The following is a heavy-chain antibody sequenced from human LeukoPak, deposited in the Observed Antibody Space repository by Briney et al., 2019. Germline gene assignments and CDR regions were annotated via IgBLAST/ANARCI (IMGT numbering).Heavy chain of an antibody. D-gene: IGHD6-13*01. Sequence: ASVKVSCKASGYTFNNYVMHWVRQAPGQSLEWMGWINPGNGNTKYSQKLQGRVTIIWDTSASTAYMEVSGLRSEDTAVYYCARDSSRSWYADFDYWGQGTLVTVSS. V-gene: IGHV1-3*01. CDR1: GYTFNNYV. J-gene: IGHJ4*02. CDR2: INPGNGNT. CDR3: ARDSSRSWYADFDY.